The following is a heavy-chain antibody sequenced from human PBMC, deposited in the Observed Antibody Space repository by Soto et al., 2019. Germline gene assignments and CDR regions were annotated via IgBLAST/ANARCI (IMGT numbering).Heavy chain of an antibody. J-gene: IGHJ6*02. CDR3: AKGGPYYYYGMDV. V-gene: IGHV3-7*03. CDR1: EFTFNNFW. D-gene: IGHD2-15*01. Sequence: PGGSLRLSCAASEFTFNNFWMTWVRQAPGKGLECVANINQDGSEKYYVNSVKGRFTISRDNAKNSLYLQMNSPRAEDTAIYYCAKGGPYYYYGMDVWGQGTTVTVSS. CDR2: INQDGSEK.